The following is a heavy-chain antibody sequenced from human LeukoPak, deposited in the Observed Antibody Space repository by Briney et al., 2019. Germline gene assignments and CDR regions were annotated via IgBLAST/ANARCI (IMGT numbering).Heavy chain of an antibody. Sequence: PSETLSLTCAVSGYSINSGYWWGWIRQPPGKGLEWIGSIFHSGSTNYNPSLKSRVTISVDTSKNHFSLKLSSVTAADTAVYYCLRHFTVTTDYFDYWGQGALVTVSS. V-gene: IGHV4-38-2*01. D-gene: IGHD4-17*01. CDR1: GYSINSGYW. CDR2: IFHSGST. J-gene: IGHJ4*02. CDR3: LRHFTVTTDYFDY.